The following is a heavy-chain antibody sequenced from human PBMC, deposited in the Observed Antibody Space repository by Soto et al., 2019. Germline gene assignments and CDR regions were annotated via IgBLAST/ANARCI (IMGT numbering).Heavy chain of an antibody. J-gene: IGHJ3*02. Sequence: QVQLVQSGAEVKKPGASVKVSCKASGYTFTSYGISWVRQAPGQGLEWMGWISAYNGNTNYAQKLQGRVTMTTDTSTSTAYMELRSLRSDDTAVYYCAIGLGYCSGGSCYHKKGAFDIWGQGTMVTVSS. CDR3: AIGLGYCSGGSCYHKKGAFDI. V-gene: IGHV1-18*01. CDR1: GYTFTSYG. CDR2: ISAYNGNT. D-gene: IGHD2-15*01.